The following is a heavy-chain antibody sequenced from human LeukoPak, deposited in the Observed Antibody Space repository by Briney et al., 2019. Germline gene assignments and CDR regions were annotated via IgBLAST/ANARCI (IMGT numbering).Heavy chain of an antibody. Sequence: GSLRLSCAASGFTFSSYGMHWVRQAPGKGLEWVAVIWYDGSNKYYADSVKGRFTISRDNSKNTLYLQMNSLRAEDTAVYYCARAGVGATLDYWGQGTLVTVSS. D-gene: IGHD1-26*01. J-gene: IGHJ4*02. CDR3: ARAGVGATLDY. V-gene: IGHV3-33*01. CDR1: GFTFSSYG. CDR2: IWYDGSNK.